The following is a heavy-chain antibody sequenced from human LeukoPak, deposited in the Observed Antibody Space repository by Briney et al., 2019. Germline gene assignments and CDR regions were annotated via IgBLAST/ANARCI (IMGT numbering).Heavy chain of an antibody. CDR1: GFTFSTSG. V-gene: IGHV3-30*02. CDR2: IRNDGNKK. CDR3: ARRAGAYSHPYDY. Sequence: PGGSLRLSCVASGFTFSTSGMHWVRQSPGKGLDWVAFIRNDGNKKNYAESVKGRFTISRGNSKNTLYLQMNSLRAEDTAVYYCARRAGAYSHPYDYWGQGTLVTVSS. J-gene: IGHJ4*02. D-gene: IGHD4/OR15-4a*01.